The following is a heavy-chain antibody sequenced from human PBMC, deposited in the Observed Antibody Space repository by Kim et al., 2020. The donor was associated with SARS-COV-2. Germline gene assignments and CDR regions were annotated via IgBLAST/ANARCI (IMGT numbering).Heavy chain of an antibody. CDR2: IYSGGST. D-gene: IGHD6-13*01. CDR1: GFTVSSNY. CDR3: ARMIPRASWYLGY. Sequence: GGSLRLSCAVSGFTVSSNYMSWVRQAPGKGLEWVSVIYSGGSTYYADSVKGRFTISRDNSKNTLYLQMNSLRAEDTAVYYCARMIPRASWYLGYWGQGTLVTVSS. J-gene: IGHJ4*02. V-gene: IGHV3-53*01.